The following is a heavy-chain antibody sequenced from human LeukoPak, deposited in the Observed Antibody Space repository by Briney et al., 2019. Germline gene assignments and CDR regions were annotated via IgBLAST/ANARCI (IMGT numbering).Heavy chain of an antibody. V-gene: IGHV5-51*01. CDR2: IYPGDSET. Sequence: GESLQISCKGSGYSFTNYWIGWVRQLPGEGLEWMGIIYPGDSETRYSPSFQGPVTISADKSIDTAYLQWSSLKASDTAIYYCAKPSPTGWFDPWGQGTLVTVSS. J-gene: IGHJ5*02. D-gene: IGHD1-14*01. CDR3: AKPSPTGWFDP. CDR1: GYSFTNYW.